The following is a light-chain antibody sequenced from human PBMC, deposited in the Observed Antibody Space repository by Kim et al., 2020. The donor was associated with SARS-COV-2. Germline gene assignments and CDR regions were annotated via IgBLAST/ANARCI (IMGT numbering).Light chain of an antibody. V-gene: IGLV3-19*01. CDR3: KSRDTSGDRLV. CDR2: AKN. CDR1: SLRTYY. Sequence: SSELTQDPAVSVALGQTVRITCQGDSLRTYYASWYQQKPGQAPALVIYAKNNRPSGIPDRFSGSSAGKTASLTITGAQAEDEADYYCKSRDTSGDRLVFGGGTQLTVL. J-gene: IGLJ2*01.